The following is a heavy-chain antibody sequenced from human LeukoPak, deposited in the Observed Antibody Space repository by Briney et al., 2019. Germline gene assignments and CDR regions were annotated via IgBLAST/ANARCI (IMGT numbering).Heavy chain of an antibody. CDR1: GYTFTGYY. V-gene: IGHV1-2*06. CDR3: ARDLRYSSGWPGGY. J-gene: IGHJ4*02. D-gene: IGHD6-19*01. CDR2: INPNSGGT. Sequence: APVKVSCKASGYTFTGYYMHWVRQAPGQGLEWMGRINPNSGGTNYAQKFQGRVTMTRDTSISTAYMELSRLRSDDTAVYYCARDLRYSSGWPGGYWGQGTLVTVSS.